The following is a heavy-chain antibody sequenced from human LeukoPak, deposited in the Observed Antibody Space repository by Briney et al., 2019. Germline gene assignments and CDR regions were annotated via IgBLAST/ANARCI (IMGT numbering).Heavy chain of an antibody. CDR3: ARSWGVYDL. CDR1: GFTFNTYT. V-gene: IGHV3-48*01. D-gene: IGHD3-16*01. Sequence: GGSLRLSCAASGFTFNTYTMNWVRQAPGKGLEWVSSISSTSSTIYYADSVRGRFTISRDNAKNSLYLQMNSLRAEDTAVYYCARSWGVYDLWGQGALVTVSS. CDR2: ISSTSSTI. J-gene: IGHJ5*02.